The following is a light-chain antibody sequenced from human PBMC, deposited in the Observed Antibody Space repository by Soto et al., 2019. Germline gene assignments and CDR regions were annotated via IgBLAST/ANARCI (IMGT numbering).Light chain of an antibody. CDR2: AAS. V-gene: IGKV1-39*01. J-gene: IGKJ3*01. Sequence: DIQMTQSPSSLSASVGESVTFTCRASQSISYSLNWFQQKPEKAPKVLIYAASSLPSGVPSRFSGSGSGTEFTLTINSLQREDFATYYCQESISNLGTFGPGTTVDIK. CDR1: QSISYS. CDR3: QESISNLGT.